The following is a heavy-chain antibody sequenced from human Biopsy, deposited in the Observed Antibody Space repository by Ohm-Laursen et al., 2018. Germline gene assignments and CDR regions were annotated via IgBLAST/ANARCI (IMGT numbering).Heavy chain of an antibody. J-gene: IGHJ4*02. CDR3: ARGPHSGSHSCFDY. CDR2: INPNSGNA. D-gene: IGHD1-26*01. V-gene: IGHV1-2*02. Sequence: SVKVSCNASGYTFAGYYLHWVRQAPGHGLEWMGWINPNSGNANYAQSFQGRLTVTRDTSISTAYMELTSLTFDDTAIYYCARGPHSGSHSCFDYWGRGTLVTVSS. CDR1: GYTFAGYY.